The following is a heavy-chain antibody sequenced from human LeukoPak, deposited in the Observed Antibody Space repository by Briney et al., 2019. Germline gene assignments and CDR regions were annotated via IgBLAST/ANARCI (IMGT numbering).Heavy chain of an antibody. CDR3: ARGGVVSWFDP. D-gene: IGHD3-10*01. Sequence: SDTLSLTCTVSGGLISSYYWSWIRQPTGKGLEWIGYIYYSGSTNYNPSLKSRVTISVDTSKNQFSLKLSSVTAADTAVYYCARGGVVSWFDPWGQGTLVTVSS. CDR2: IYYSGST. CDR1: GGLISSYY. J-gene: IGHJ5*02. V-gene: IGHV4-59*08.